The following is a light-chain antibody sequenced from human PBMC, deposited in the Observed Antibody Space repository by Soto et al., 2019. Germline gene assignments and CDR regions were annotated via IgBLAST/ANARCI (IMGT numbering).Light chain of an antibody. Sequence: QSVLTQPASVSGSPGQSITISCTGTSSDVGGYNYVSWYQHHPGKAPKVMIYEVSNRPSGVSNRFSGSKSGNTASLTISGLQAEDEADYYCSSYTSSSTYAFGTGTKLTVL. J-gene: IGLJ1*01. V-gene: IGLV2-14*01. CDR1: SSDVGGYNY. CDR3: SSYTSSSTYA. CDR2: EVS.